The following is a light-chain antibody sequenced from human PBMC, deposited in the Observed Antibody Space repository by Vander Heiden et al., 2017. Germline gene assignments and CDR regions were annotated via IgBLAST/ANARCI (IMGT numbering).Light chain of an antibody. CDR2: DAS. J-gene: IGKJ2*01. CDR3: QQYGSSWYT. Sequence: EVVLTQSPGILSLSPGERATLSCRASQSVTSYLAWYQQKPGQAPRLLIYDASSRATGIPDRFSGSGSGTDFTLTISRLEPEDFAVYYCQQYGSSWYTFGQGTKLEIK. V-gene: IGKV3-20*01. CDR1: QSVTSY.